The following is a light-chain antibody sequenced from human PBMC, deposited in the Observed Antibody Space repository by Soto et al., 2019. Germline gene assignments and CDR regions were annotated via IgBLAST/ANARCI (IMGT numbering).Light chain of an antibody. CDR3: QQYGTSPPVYA. V-gene: IGKV3-20*01. CDR1: QSVSNTY. J-gene: IGKJ2*01. CDR2: HAS. Sequence: EIVLTQSPGTLSLSPGERATLSCRTSQSVSNTYLAWYQQKPGQAPRLLIYHASSRATGIPDRFSGSGSGTDFTLTISRLEPEDVAVYYCQQYGTSPPVYAFGQGTKLEI.